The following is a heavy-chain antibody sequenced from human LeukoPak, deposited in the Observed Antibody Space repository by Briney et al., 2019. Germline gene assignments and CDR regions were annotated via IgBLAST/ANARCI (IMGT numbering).Heavy chain of an antibody. Sequence: ASVEVSCKASGYTFTGYYMHWVRQAPGQGLEWMGWINPNSGGTNYAQRFQGRVTMTRDTSISTAYMELSRLRSDDTAVYYCARTRATVVTPKFDYWGQGTLVTVFS. CDR3: ARTRATVVTPKFDY. J-gene: IGHJ4*02. CDR1: GYTFTGYY. CDR2: INPNSGGT. V-gene: IGHV1-2*02. D-gene: IGHD4-23*01.